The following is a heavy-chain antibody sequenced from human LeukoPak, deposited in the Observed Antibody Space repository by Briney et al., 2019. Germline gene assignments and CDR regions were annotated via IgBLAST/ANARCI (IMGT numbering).Heavy chain of an antibody. CDR1: GFTFSDYA. J-gene: IGHJ4*02. CDR3: TRVGYIDEGIDY. CDR2: IKQDGSKK. V-gene: IGHV3-7*04. Sequence: GGSLRLSCVASGFTFSDYAMNWVRQAPGKGLEWVANIKQDGSKKSYVDSVKGRFTISRDNAKNSLYLQMNSLRAEDTAIYYCTRVGYIDEGIDYWGQGTLVTVSS. D-gene: IGHD5-24*01.